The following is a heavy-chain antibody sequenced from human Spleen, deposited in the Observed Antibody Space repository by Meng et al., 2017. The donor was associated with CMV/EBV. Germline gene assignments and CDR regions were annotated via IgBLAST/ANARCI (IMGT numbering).Heavy chain of an antibody. CDR3: ALCGGALSGHHYYYGLDV. CDR1: GIFFRSYG. CDR2: IRYDGSYK. J-gene: IGHJ6*02. Sequence: GGSLISCAVSGIFFRSYGIHWVRQAPGKGLEWVAFIRYDGSYKEYVDSVKGRFTISRDNSKNLLNLQMNGLRAEDSAVYYCALCGGALSGHHYYYGLDVWGQGTTVTVSS. V-gene: IGHV3-30*02. D-gene: IGHD2-21*01.